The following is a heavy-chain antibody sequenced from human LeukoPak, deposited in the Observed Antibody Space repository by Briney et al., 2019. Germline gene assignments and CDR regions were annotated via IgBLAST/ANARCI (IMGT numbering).Heavy chain of an antibody. CDR2: ISAYNGNT. V-gene: IGHV1-18*01. CDR3: ASGYCSSTSCPLYDAFDI. CDR1: GYTFTSYG. J-gene: IGHJ3*02. Sequence: ASVKVSCKASGYTFTSYGISWVRQAPGQGLEWMGWISAYNGNTNYAQKLQGRVTMTIDTSTSTAYMELRSLRSDDTAVYYCASGYCSSTSCPLYDAFDIWGQGTMVTVSS. D-gene: IGHD2-2*01.